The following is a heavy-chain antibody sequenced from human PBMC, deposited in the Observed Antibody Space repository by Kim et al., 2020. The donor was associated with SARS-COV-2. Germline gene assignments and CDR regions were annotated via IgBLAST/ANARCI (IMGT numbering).Heavy chain of an antibody. CDR3: ARGWGDYPAGTS. J-gene: IGHJ5*02. CDR2: ISSSGSTI. V-gene: IGHV3-48*03. Sequence: GGSLRLSCAASGFTFSSYEMNCVRQAPGKGLEWVSYISSSGSTIYYADSVKGRFTISRDNAKNSLYLQMNSLRAEDTAVYYCARGWGDYPAGTSWGQGTLVTVSS. D-gene: IGHD4-17*01. CDR1: GFTFSSYE.